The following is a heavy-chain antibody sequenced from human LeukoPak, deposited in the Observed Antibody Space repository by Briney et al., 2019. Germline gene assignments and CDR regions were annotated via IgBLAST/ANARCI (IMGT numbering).Heavy chain of an antibody. D-gene: IGHD1-26*01. CDR3: ASPLAVGATRP. CDR2: ISSSSSTI. V-gene: IGHV3-48*01. Sequence: GGSLRLSCAASGFTFSSYSMNWVRQAPGKGLEWVSYISSSSSTIYYADSVKGRFTISRDNAKNSLYLQMNSLRAEDTAVYYCASPLAVGATRPWGQGTLVTVSS. CDR1: GFTFSSYS. J-gene: IGHJ5*02.